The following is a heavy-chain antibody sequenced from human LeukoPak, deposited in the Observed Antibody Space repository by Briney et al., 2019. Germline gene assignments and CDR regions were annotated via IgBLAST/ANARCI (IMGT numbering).Heavy chain of an antibody. D-gene: IGHD6-19*01. J-gene: IGHJ5*02. V-gene: IGHV4-59*08. CDR2: AYYSGST. CDR1: GGSISDYY. Sequence: SETLSLTCTVSGGSISDYYWSWIRQPPGKGLEWIGYAYYSGSTTYNPSLESRVTISVDTSKNQFSLKLTAVTAADTAVYYCAGNSAVATSRSWFDPWGQGTLVTVSS. CDR3: AGNSAVATSRSWFDP.